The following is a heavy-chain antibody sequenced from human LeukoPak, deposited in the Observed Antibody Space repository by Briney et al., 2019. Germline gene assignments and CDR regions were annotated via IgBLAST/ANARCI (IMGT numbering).Heavy chain of an antibody. V-gene: IGHV3-48*02. J-gene: IGHJ6*02. Sequence: GGSLRLSCAASGFNFSSYSMNWVRQAPGKGLEWVSYISSSSSTIYYADSVKGRFTISRDNAKNSLYLQMNSLRDEDTAVYYCARDMAGIRGPYYGMDVWGQGTTVTVSS. CDR3: ARDMAGIRGPYYGMDV. D-gene: IGHD3-10*01. CDR2: ISSSSSTI. CDR1: GFNFSSYS.